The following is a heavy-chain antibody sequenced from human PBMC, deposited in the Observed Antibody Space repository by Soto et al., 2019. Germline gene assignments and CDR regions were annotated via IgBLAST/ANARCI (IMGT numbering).Heavy chain of an antibody. CDR3: ARTSIAARPYFDY. V-gene: IGHV1-2*04. D-gene: IGHD6-6*01. CDR1: GCTFTGYY. J-gene: IGHJ4*02. Sequence: ASVKVSCKPSGCTFTGYYMHWVRQAPGQGLEWMGWINPNSGGTNYAQKFQGWVTMTRDTSISTAYMELSRLRSDDTAVYYCARTSIAARPYFDYWGQGTLVTVSS. CDR2: INPNSGGT.